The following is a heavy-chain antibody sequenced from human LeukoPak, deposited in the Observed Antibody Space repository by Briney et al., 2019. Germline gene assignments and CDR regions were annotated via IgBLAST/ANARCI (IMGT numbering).Heavy chain of an antibody. D-gene: IGHD3-22*01. Sequence: GGSLRLSCAASGFTFSTYWMSWVRQAPGKGLEWVANIKEDGSEKYYGDSVKGRFTISRDNAKNSLYLETNSLRVEDTAVYYCARDSSGYQWGQGTLVTVSS. CDR3: ARDSSGYQ. CDR1: GFTFSTYW. CDR2: IKEDGSEK. J-gene: IGHJ4*02. V-gene: IGHV3-7*01.